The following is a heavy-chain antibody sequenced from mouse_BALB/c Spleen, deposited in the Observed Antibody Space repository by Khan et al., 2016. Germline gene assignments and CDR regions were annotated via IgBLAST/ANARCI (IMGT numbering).Heavy chain of an antibody. CDR2: ISYRGST. CDR3: ARSSNWDGFAY. Sequence: EVQLQESGPGLVKPSQSLSLTCTVSGYSITSDYAWNWIRQFPGNKLEWMGYISYRGSTTYNPSLKSRIYLTRDTSKNQFFLQLASVTTEDTATYYCARSSNWDGFAYWGQGTLVTVSA. J-gene: IGHJ3*01. V-gene: IGHV3-2*02. CDR1: GYSITSDYA. D-gene: IGHD4-1*01.